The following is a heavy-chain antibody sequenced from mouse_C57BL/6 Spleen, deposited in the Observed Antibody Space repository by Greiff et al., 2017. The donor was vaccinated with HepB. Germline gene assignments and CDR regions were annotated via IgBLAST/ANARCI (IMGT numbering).Heavy chain of an antibody. J-gene: IGHJ4*01. V-gene: IGHV1-15*01. D-gene: IGHD1-1*01. CDR2: IDPETGGT. Sequence: VQLQQSGAELVRPGASVTLSCKASGYTFTDYEMHWVKQTPVHGLEWIGAIDPETGGTAYNQKFKGKAILTADKSSSTAYMELRSLTSEDAAVYYCTRPLIYYYGSSYEGNAMDYWGQGTSVTVSS. CDR3: TRPLIYYYGSSYEGNAMDY. CDR1: GYTFTDYE.